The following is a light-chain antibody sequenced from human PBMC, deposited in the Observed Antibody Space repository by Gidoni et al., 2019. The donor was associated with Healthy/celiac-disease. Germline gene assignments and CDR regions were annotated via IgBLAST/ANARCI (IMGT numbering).Light chain of an antibody. J-gene: IGKJ3*01. Sequence: IQVTQSPSTLSASVGDRVTITCRASQSISSWLAWYQQKPGKAPKLLIYNASSLESGVPSRFSGSGSGTEFTLTISSLQPDDFATYYCQQYNSYRFTFGPGTKVDIK. V-gene: IGKV1-5*03. CDR1: QSISSW. CDR3: QQYNSYRFT. CDR2: NAS.